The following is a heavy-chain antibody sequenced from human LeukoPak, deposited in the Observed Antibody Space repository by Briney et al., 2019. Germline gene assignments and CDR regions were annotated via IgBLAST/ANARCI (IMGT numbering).Heavy chain of an antibody. V-gene: IGHV1-18*01. CDR3: ARDFSMVRGVITNWFDP. Sequence: ASVKVSCKASGYTFTSYGISWVRQAPGQGLEWMGWISTYNGNTNSAQKLQGRVTMTTDTSASTAYMELRSLRSDDTAVYYCARDFSMVRGVITNWFDPWGQGTLVTVSS. CDR1: GYTFTSYG. D-gene: IGHD3-10*01. CDR2: ISTYNGNT. J-gene: IGHJ5*02.